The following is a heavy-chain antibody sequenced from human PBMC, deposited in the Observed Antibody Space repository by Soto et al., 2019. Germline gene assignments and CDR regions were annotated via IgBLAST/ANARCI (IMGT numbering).Heavy chain of an antibody. Sequence: QVQLVQSGAEVKKPGASVKVSCKASGYTFTSYGISWVRQVPGQGLEWMGWISAYNGNTNYAQKLQGRVTMTTDTSTSTAYMELRSLRSDDTAVYYCASSHVDDFWSGYPVIYFDYWGQGTLVTVSS. V-gene: IGHV1-18*01. CDR1: GYTFTSYG. J-gene: IGHJ4*02. CDR3: ASSHVDDFWSGYPVIYFDY. D-gene: IGHD3-3*01. CDR2: ISAYNGNT.